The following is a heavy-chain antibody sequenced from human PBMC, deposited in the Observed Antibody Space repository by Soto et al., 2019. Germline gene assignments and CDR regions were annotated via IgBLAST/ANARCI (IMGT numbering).Heavy chain of an antibody. D-gene: IGHD6-13*01. V-gene: IGHV1-69*01. J-gene: IGHJ6*02. CDR1: GGTFSDYA. CDR3: ARGRGIGFSSTWNIYWYYNMDV. Sequence: QVQLVQSGAEVRKSGSSVKVSCKAAGGTFSDYALSWVRQAPGQGLEWMGGIIPMFATINYAQKFQGRVTITADDSATTAHMELSSLKSEDTAVYYCARGRGIGFSSTWNIYWYYNMDVWGQGTTVTVSS. CDR2: IIPMFATI.